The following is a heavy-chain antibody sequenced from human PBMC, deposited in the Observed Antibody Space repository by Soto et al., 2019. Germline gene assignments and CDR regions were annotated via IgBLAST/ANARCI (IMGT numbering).Heavy chain of an antibody. Sequence: ASVKVSCKVSGYTLTELSMHWVRQAPGKGLEWMGGFDPEDGETIYAQKFQGRVTMTEDTSTDTAYMELSSLRSEDTAVYYCATAWAVASTAAKREFDYWGQGTLVTVSS. CDR2: FDPEDGET. V-gene: IGHV1-24*01. J-gene: IGHJ4*02. CDR1: GYTLTELS. CDR3: ATAWAVASTAAKREFDY. D-gene: IGHD6-19*01.